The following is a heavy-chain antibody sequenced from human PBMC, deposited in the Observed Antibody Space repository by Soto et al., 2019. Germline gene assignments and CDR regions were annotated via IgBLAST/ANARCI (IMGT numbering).Heavy chain of an antibody. J-gene: IGHJ4*02. Sequence: QVQLVESGGGLVKPGGSLRLSCAASGFTFSDHYMTWIRQAPGKGPEWLSYICGGGDIISYADSVKGRVIISRDNAKRSLYLQMNSLTVEDTAVYYCSRDPRLADYWGQGTLVTVSS. CDR2: ICGGGDII. CDR3: SRDPRLADY. D-gene: IGHD6-25*01. V-gene: IGHV3-11*01. CDR1: GFTFSDHY.